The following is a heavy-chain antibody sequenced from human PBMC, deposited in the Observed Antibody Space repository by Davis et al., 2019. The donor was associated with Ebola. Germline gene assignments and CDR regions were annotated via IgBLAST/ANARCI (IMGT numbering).Heavy chain of an antibody. V-gene: IGHV3-23*01. D-gene: IGHD2-15*01. J-gene: IGHJ4*02. CDR2: ISGTGGST. Sequence: GESLKISCAASGFSFSTYAVTWVRQAPGKGLEWVSAISGTGGSTYYTESVKGRFTISRDNSRNILYLQMNTLRAEDTALYFCAKGSGASSYFAVDYWGQGTLVTVSS. CDR1: GFSFSTYA. CDR3: AKGSGASSYFAVDY.